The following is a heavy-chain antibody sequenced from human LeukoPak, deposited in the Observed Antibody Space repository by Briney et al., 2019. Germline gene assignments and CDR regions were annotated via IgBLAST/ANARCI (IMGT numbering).Heavy chain of an antibody. Sequence: GGSLRLSCADSGFTFSSYGMSWVRQAPGKGLEWVANIRQDGSEKYYVDSVKGRFTISRDNAKNSLYLQMNSLRAEDTAVYYCARVAAAGIYYYYYMDVWGKGTTVTVSS. CDR3: ARVAAAGIYYYYYMDV. CDR2: IRQDGSEK. CDR1: GFTFSSYG. V-gene: IGHV3-7*01. D-gene: IGHD6-13*01. J-gene: IGHJ6*03.